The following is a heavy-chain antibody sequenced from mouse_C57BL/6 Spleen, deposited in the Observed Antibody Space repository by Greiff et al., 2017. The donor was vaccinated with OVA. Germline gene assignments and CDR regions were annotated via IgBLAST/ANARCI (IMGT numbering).Heavy chain of an antibody. CDR3: TTGGESYSNYREAWFAY. J-gene: IGHJ3*01. Sequence: VQLQQSGAELVRPGASVKLSCTASGFNIKDYYMHWVKQRPEQGLEWIGRIDPEDGDTEYAPKFQGKATMTADTSSNTAYLQLSSLTSEDTAVYYCTTGGESYSNYREAWFAYWGQGTLVTVSA. CDR2: IDPEDGDT. D-gene: IGHD2-5*01. CDR1: GFNIKDYY. V-gene: IGHV14-1*01.